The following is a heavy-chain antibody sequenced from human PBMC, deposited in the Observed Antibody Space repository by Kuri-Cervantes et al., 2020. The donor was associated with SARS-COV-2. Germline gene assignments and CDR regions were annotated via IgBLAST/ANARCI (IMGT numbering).Heavy chain of an antibody. J-gene: IGHJ4*02. Sequence: GESLKISCAASGFTFSSYSMNWVRQAPGKGLEWVSSISSSSSYIYYADSVKGRFTISRDNAKNSLYLQINSLRDEDTAVYYCARDSYFDSNEYYSHWGQGTLVTVSS. CDR1: GFTFSSYS. V-gene: IGHV3-21*01. CDR3: ARDSYFDSNEYYSH. D-gene: IGHD3-22*01. CDR2: ISSSSSYI.